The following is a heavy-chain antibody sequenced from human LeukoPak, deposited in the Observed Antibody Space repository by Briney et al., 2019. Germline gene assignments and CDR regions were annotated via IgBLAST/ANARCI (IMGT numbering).Heavy chain of an antibody. J-gene: IGHJ4*02. CDR2: MNPNSGNT. CDR1: GYTFTSYD. CDR3: ARSRFGESPPDY. Sequence: ASVKVSCKASGYTFTSYDINWVRQATGQGLEWMGWMNPNSGNTGYAQKFQGRVTMTRNTSISTAYMELSSLRSEDTAVYYCARSRFGESPPDYWGQGTLVTVSS. D-gene: IGHD3-10*01. V-gene: IGHV1-8*01.